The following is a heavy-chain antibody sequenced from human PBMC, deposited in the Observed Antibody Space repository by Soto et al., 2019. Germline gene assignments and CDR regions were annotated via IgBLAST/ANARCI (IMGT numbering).Heavy chain of an antibody. D-gene: IGHD2-8*02. J-gene: IGHJ4*02. CDR3: ARDRGSGRY. CDR2: INQAGNKK. Sequence: PGGSLGLSCVTSGLTFSNYWLSWVRQAPGKGLEWVANINQAGNKKYYVDSVKGRFTISRGNAKNSLYLQMNSLKAEDTAVYYCARDRGSGRYWGQGTLVTVSS. CDR1: GLTFSNYW. V-gene: IGHV3-7*05.